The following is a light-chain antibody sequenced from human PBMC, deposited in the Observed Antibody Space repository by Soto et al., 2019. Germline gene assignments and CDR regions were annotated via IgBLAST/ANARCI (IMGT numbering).Light chain of an antibody. V-gene: IGKV3-15*01. Sequence: EIVMTQSPATLSVSPGEGATLSCRASQSVHRDLAWYQQKPGQAPRLLIYDASTRATGIPASFSGSGSGTEFTLTISSLLSEDFAVYYCQQYTNWPPLTFGGGTKVEI. CDR2: DAS. CDR3: QQYTNWPPLT. CDR1: QSVHRD. J-gene: IGKJ4*01.